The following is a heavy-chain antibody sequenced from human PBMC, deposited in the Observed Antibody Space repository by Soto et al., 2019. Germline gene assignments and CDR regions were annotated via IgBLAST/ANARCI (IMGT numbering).Heavy chain of an antibody. D-gene: IGHD5-18*01. CDR1: GGSFSGYY. J-gene: IGHJ6*02. Sequence: SETLSLTCAVYGGSFSGYYWSWIRQPPGKGLEWIGEINHSGSTNYNPSLKSRVTISVDTSKSQFSLKLSSVTAADTAVYYCARGCRIQLWLRYYGMDVWGQGTTVTVSS. CDR2: INHSGST. CDR3: ARGCRIQLWLRYYGMDV. V-gene: IGHV4-34*01.